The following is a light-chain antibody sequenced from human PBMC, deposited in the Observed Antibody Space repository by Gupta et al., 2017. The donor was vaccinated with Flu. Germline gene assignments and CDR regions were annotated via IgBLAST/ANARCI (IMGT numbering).Light chain of an antibody. V-gene: IGLV1-44*01. CDR2: RND. CDR3: TTWDDSLSAWV. Sequence: ASGTPGQTVTISCSGTSFNIGSNIVHWFQQFPGTAPRLLICRNDQRPSGVPDRFSGYKSRTSASLAITGLQSEDEGDYYCTTWDDSLSAWVFGGGTKLTVL. J-gene: IGLJ3*02. CDR1: SFNIGSNI.